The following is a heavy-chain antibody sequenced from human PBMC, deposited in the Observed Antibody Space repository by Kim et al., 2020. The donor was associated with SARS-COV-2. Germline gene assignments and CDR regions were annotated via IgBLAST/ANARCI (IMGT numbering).Heavy chain of an antibody. D-gene: IGHD5-12*01. CDR3: ARDRGRGWLQPDY. V-gene: IGHV3-21*01. J-gene: IGHJ4*02. CDR1: GFTFSSYS. CDR2: ISSSSSYI. Sequence: VGSLRLSCAASGFTFSSYSMNWVRQAPGKGLEWVSSISSSSSYIYYADSVKGRFTISRDNAKNSLYLQMNSLRAEDTAVYYCARDRGRGWLQPDYWGQGTLVTVSS.